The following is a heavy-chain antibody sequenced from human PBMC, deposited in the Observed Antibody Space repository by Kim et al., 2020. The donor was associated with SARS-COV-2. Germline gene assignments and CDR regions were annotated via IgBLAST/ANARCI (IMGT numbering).Heavy chain of an antibody. J-gene: IGHJ6*03. V-gene: IGHV1-69*04. CDR1: GGTFSSYA. D-gene: IGHD6-13*01. CDR2: IIPIFGIA. CDR3: ARDTRDSSPGHYYYYYYMDV. Sequence: SVKVSCKASGGTFSSYAISWVRQAPGQGLEWMGRIIPIFGIANYAQKFQGRVTITADKSTSTAYMELSSLRSEDTAVYYCARDTRDSSPGHYYYYYYMDVWGKGTTVTVSS.